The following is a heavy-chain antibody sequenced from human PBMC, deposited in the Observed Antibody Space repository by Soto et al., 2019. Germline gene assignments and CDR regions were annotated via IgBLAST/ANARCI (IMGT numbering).Heavy chain of an antibody. D-gene: IGHD3-22*01. Sequence: EVQLVESGGSLVKPGGSLRLSRAASGFTFSSYSMNWVRQAPGKGLEWVSSIGSSSSYIYYADSVKGRFTISRDNAKNSLYLQMNSLRAEDTAVYYCERDIIGGGYYWSVKPSYYYYGMDVWGQGTTVTVSS. CDR1: GFTFSSYS. J-gene: IGHJ6*02. CDR3: ERDIIGGGYYWSVKPSYYYYGMDV. CDR2: IGSSSSYI. V-gene: IGHV3-21*01.